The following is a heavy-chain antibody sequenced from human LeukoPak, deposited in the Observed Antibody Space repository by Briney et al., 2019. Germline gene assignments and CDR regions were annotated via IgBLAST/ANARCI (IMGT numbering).Heavy chain of an antibody. D-gene: IGHD3-10*01. CDR1: GYTFTSYG. CDR2: ISAYNGNT. CDR3: ARDLYGSGSYPLLDV. Sequence: SVKVSCKASGYTFTSYGISWVRQAPGQGLEWMGWISAYNGNTNYAQKLQGRVTMTTDTSTSTAYMELRSLRSDDTAVYYCARDLYGSGSYPLLDVWGKGTTVTVSS. J-gene: IGHJ6*04. V-gene: IGHV1-18*01.